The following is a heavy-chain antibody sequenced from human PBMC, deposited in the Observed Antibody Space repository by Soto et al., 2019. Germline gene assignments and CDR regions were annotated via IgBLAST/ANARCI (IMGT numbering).Heavy chain of an antibody. CDR1: GGSISSGDYY. CDR3: ARECPDGSRHEP. D-gene: IGHD6-13*01. J-gene: IGHJ5*02. V-gene: IGHV4-30-4*01. CDR2: IYYSGST. Sequence: PSETLSLTCTVSGGSISSGDYYWSWIRQPPGKGLEWIGYIYYSGSTYYNPSLKSRVTISVDTSKNQFSLKLSSVTAADTAVYYCARECPDGSRHEPWGQGTLVTVSS.